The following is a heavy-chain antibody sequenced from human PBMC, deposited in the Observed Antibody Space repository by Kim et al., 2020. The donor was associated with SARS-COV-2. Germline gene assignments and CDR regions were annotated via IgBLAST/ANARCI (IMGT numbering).Heavy chain of an antibody. V-gene: IGHV1-18*01. CDR3: ARDGYYYDSSGYNDAFEV. J-gene: IGHJ3*01. CDR1: GYTFTSYG. CDR2: ISGYNARI. D-gene: IGHD3-22*01. Sequence: ASVKVSCTASGYTFTSYGISWVRQAPGQGLEWMGWISGYNARIKYAERFQGRVTVTKDTSTSTAYMELRSLRSDDTAVYYCARDGYYYDSSGYNDAFEVWGQWTVVSVSS.